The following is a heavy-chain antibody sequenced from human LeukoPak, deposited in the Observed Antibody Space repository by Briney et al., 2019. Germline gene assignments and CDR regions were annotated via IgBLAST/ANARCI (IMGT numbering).Heavy chain of an antibody. Sequence: GGSLRLSCAASGFTFSSYSMNWVRQAPGKGLEWVSSISSSSSYIYYADSVKGRFTISRDNAKNSLYLQMNSLRAEDTAVYYCARSSGGSGYSGYEPIDYWGQGTLVTVSS. D-gene: IGHD5-12*01. J-gene: IGHJ4*02. CDR2: ISSSSSYI. V-gene: IGHV3-21*01. CDR3: ARSSGGSGYSGYEPIDY. CDR1: GFTFSSYS.